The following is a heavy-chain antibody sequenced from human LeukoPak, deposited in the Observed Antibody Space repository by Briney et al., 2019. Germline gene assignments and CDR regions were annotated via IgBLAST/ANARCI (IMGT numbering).Heavy chain of an antibody. J-gene: IGHJ3*02. D-gene: IGHD2-2*01. Sequence: SQTLSLTCAISGDSVSSNSAAWNWIRQSPSRGLEWLGRTYYRSKWYNDYAVSVKSRITINPDTSKNQFSLQLNSVTPEDTAVYYCARDMAVVPAANSDAFDIWGQGTMVTVSS. CDR1: GDSVSSNSAA. V-gene: IGHV6-1*01. CDR3: ARDMAVVPAANSDAFDI. CDR2: TYYRSKWYN.